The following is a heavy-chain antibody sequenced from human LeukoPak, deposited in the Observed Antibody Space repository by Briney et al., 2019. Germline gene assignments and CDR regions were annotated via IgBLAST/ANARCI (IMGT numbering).Heavy chain of an antibody. CDR1: GFTFSGYT. V-gene: IGHV3-30-3*01. J-gene: IGHJ4*02. D-gene: IGHD3-10*01. CDR2: ISYDGSNK. Sequence: GGSLRLSCAASGFTFSGYTMHWVRQTPGKGPEWVAVISYDGSNKYYADSVKGRVTISRDNSKNTLYLQMNSLRAEDTAVYYCARIPYGSGTYTDYWGQGTLVTVSS. CDR3: ARIPYGSGTYTDY.